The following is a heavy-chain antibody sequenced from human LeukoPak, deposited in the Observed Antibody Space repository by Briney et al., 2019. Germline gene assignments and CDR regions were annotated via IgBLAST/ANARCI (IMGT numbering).Heavy chain of an antibody. Sequence: GGSLRLSCAASGFTISGYWMSWVRQAPGRGLEWVASIKQDGTEKYYVDSVKGRFTVSRDNAENSLYLQMNSLRAKDTAVYYCARLTSGVTTFVYWGQGTLVTVSS. CDR2: IKQDGTEK. V-gene: IGHV3-7*01. J-gene: IGHJ4*02. CDR1: GFTISGYW. D-gene: IGHD1-1*01. CDR3: ARLTSGVTTFVY.